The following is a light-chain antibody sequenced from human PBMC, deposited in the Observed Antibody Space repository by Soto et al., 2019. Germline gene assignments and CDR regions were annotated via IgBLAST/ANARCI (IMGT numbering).Light chain of an antibody. J-gene: IGKJ5*01. V-gene: IGKV3-20*01. Sequence: ELVLTQSRGTLSFSPGESAALSGRASHPVSSNFLAWYQQKPGQAPRLLIYGVSSRASGIPDRFFGSGSGTDFTLTINRLEPEDFAVYYCQQYANSPITFGQGTRLEIK. CDR3: QQYANSPIT. CDR1: HPVSSNF. CDR2: GVS.